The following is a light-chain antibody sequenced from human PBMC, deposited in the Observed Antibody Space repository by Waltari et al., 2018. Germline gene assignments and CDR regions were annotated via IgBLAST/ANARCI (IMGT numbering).Light chain of an antibody. CDR1: RSIGSY. CDR3: QQSYTSPEIT. V-gene: IGKV1-39*01. CDR2: AAY. Sequence: DIQMTQSPSSLAAAVGDRVTITCRASRSIGSYLNWYQQKPGKAPDLLIFAAYNLQFGVPFRFSGSGSGTDFSLTISGLQPEDSATYYCQQSYTSPEITFGGGTKVEIK. J-gene: IGKJ4*01.